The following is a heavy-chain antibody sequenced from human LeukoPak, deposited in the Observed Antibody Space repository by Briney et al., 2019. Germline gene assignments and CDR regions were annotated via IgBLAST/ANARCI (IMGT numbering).Heavy chain of an antibody. Sequence: GESLKISCKGSGYSFSNYWIGWVRQTPGKGLEWMGIINPGDSDTRYRPSLQGQVTISVDKSITTAYLQWSSLKASDTAMYCCARLPNYYDTGGLAFDIWGQGTLVTVSS. J-gene: IGHJ3*02. CDR2: INPGDSDT. CDR1: GYSFSNYW. D-gene: IGHD3-22*01. CDR3: ARLPNYYDTGGLAFDI. V-gene: IGHV5-51*01.